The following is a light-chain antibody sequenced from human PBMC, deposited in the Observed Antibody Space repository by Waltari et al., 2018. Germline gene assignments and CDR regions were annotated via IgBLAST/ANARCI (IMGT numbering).Light chain of an antibody. CDR1: SLRSYY. V-gene: IGLV3-19*01. CDR3: SCRDNSGFLHV. CDR2: GQT. J-gene: IGLJ1*01. Sequence: SSDLTQDPAVSVALGQTVRITCQGDSLRSYYATWYQQKPGQAPVLVIFGQTKRPSGIPDPFSGSSSRNPASLTITVAQAEHEADYYCSCRDNSGFLHVFGTGTKVTV.